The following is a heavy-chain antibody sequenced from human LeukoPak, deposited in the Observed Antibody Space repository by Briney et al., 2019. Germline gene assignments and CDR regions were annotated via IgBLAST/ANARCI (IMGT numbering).Heavy chain of an antibody. D-gene: IGHD6-13*01. CDR2: IYTSGST. Sequence: SETLSLTCTVSGGSISSGSYYWSWIRQPAGKGLEWIGRIYTSGSTNYNPSLKSRVTISVDTSKNQFSLKLSSVTAADTAVYYCARDSSSWYPGYYFDYWGQGTLVTVSS. CDR3: ARDSSSWYPGYYFDY. CDR1: GGSISSGSYY. V-gene: IGHV4-61*02. J-gene: IGHJ4*02.